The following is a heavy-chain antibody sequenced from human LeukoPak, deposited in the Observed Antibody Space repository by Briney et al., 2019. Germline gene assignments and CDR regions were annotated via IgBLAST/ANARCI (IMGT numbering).Heavy chain of an antibody. J-gene: IGHJ4*02. CDR2: ISYDGSNK. CDR1: GFTFSSYA. D-gene: IGHD3-22*01. V-gene: IGHV3-30-3*01. CDR3: AKDHYYDSSGGHDY. Sequence: GGSLRLSCAASGFTFSSYAMHWVRQAPGKGLEWVAVISYDGSNKYYADSVKGRFTISRDNSKNTLYLQMNSLRAEDTAVYYCAKDHYYDSSGGHDYWGQGTLVTVSS.